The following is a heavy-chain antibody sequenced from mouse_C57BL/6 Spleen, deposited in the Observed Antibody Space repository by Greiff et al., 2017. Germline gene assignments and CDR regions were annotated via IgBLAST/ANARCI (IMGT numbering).Heavy chain of an antibody. J-gene: IGHJ2*01. V-gene: IGHV1-63*01. CDR2: IYPGGGYT. CDR3: ARKGDGYPYYFDY. CDR1: GYTFTNYW. Sequence: VQLVESGAELVRPGTSVKMSCKASGYTFTNYWIGWAKQRPGHGLEWIGDIYPGGGYTNYNEKFKGKATLTADKSSSTAYMQFSSLTSEDSAIYYCARKGDGYPYYFDYWGQGTTLTVSS. D-gene: IGHD2-3*01.